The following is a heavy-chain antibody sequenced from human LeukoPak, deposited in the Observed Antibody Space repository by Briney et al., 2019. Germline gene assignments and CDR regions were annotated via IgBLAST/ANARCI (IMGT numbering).Heavy chain of an antibody. J-gene: IGHJ4*02. CDR2: IYYSGTT. CDR3: ARNQDGYANFDY. D-gene: IGHD5-24*01. V-gene: IGHV4-30-4*01. Sequence: SETLSRTCTVSGGSISSGDYYWSWIRQPPGEGLEWIGYIYYSGTTFYNPSLKSRPTISVDTSKNQFSLKVSSVTAADTAVYYCARNQDGYANFDYWGQGTLVTVSS. CDR1: GGSISSGDYY.